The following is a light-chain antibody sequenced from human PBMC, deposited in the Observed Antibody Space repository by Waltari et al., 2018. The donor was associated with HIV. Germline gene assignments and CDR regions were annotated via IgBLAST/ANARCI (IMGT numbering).Light chain of an antibody. Sequence: DIQMTQSPSSLSASVGDRVTITCRTSQSINRYLNWYQEKPGKVPKLLIYAASILQDGGSSRFSGSGSGTDFTLTINSLQPEDFATYYCQQSYTTLSFGGGTKVEIK. CDR2: AAS. J-gene: IGKJ4*01. V-gene: IGKV1-39*01. CDR3: QQSYTTLS. CDR1: QSINRY.